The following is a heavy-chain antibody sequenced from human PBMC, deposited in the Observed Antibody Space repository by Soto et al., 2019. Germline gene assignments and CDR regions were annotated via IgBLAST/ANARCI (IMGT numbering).Heavy chain of an antibody. CDR3: ARDLLRYNWNDFPYYYYGMDV. CDR2: ISYDGSNK. V-gene: IGHV3-30-3*01. D-gene: IGHD1-1*01. J-gene: IGHJ6*02. CDR1: GFTFSSYA. Sequence: GGSLRLSCAASGFTFSSYAMHWVRQALGKGLEWVAVISYDGSNKYYADSVKGRFTISRDNSKNTLYLQLNSLRTEDTAVYYCARDLLRYNWNDFPYYYYGMDVWGQGTTVTVSS.